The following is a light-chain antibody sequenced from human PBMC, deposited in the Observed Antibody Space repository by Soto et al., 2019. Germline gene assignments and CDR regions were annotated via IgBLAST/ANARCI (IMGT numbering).Light chain of an antibody. CDR1: SSDVGSNNR. CDR2: DVT. CDR3: SSFTTSSTYV. Sequence: QSALTQPPSVSGSPGQSVAISCSGSSSDVGSNNRVSWYQQSPGTAPKLMIYDVTNRPSGVPDRFSGSKSGYTASLTISGLQAEDEADYYCSSFTTSSTYVFGTGTKLTVL. J-gene: IGLJ1*01. V-gene: IGLV2-18*02.